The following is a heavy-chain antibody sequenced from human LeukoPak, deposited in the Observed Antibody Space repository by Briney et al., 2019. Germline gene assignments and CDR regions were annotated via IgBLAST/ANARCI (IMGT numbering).Heavy chain of an antibody. D-gene: IGHD6-13*01. CDR1: GFTFRSYS. V-gene: IGHV3-21*01. CDR3: ARGYYSSSRIDY. J-gene: IGHJ4*02. CDR2: ISSSSSYI. Sequence: GGSLRLSCAASGFTFRSYSMNWVRQAPGKGLEWVSSISSSSSYIYYADSVKGRFTISRDNAENTLYMRMNSLRPEDTAVYYCARGYYSSSRIDYWGQGTLVTVSS.